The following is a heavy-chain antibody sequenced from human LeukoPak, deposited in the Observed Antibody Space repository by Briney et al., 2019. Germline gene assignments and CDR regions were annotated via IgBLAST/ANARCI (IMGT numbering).Heavy chain of an antibody. CDR3: AKAYCGGDCYHFDY. D-gene: IGHD2-21*01. CDR2: ISSSGSTI. J-gene: IGHJ4*02. CDR1: GFTFSDYY. Sequence: GGSLRLSCAASGFTFSDYYMSWIHQAPGKGLEWVSYISSSGSTIYYADSVKGRFTISRDNAKNSLYLQMNSLRAEDTAVYYCAKAYCGGDCYHFDYWGQGTLVTVSS. V-gene: IGHV3-11*04.